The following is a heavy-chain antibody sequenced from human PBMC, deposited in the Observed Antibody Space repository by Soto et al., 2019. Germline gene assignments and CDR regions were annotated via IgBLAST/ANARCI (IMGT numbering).Heavy chain of an antibody. V-gene: IGHV4-59*12. CDR2: IYHSGST. CDR1: GGSISSYY. Sequence: SETLSLTCSVSGGSISSYYWSWIRQPPGKGLEWIGYIYHSGSTYYNPSLKSRVTISVDRSKNQFSLKLSSVTAADTAVYYCARGMTTVTTLDYWGQGTLVTVSS. CDR3: ARGMTTVTTLDY. D-gene: IGHD4-4*01. J-gene: IGHJ4*02.